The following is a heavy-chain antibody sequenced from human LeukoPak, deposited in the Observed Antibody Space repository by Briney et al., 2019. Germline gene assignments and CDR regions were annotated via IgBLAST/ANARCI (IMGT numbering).Heavy chain of an antibody. D-gene: IGHD5-18*01. CDR3: ARPRGYSYGGFDP. J-gene: IGHJ5*02. CDR2: INHSGST. V-gene: IGHV4-34*01. Sequence: PSETLSLTCAVYGGSFSGYYWSWIRQPPGKGLEXIGEINHSGSTNYNPSLKSRVTISVDTSKNQFSLKLSSVTAADTAVYYCARPRGYSYGGFDPWGQGTLVTVS. CDR1: GGSFSGYY.